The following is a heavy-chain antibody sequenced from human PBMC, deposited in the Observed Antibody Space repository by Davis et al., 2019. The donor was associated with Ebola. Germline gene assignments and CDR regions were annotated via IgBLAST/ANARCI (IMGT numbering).Heavy chain of an antibody. D-gene: IGHD6-19*01. J-gene: IGHJ6*04. Sequence: SLKISCAASGFSFDEYAMHWVRQAPGKGLEWVSGINWNSGSIDYAGSVKGRFTISRDNAKNSLYLQMNSLRVEDTALYYCVKDIVGRSMYNNGWYYYYYHMDVWGKGTTVTVSS. CDR2: INWNSGSI. CDR1: GFSFDEYA. CDR3: VKDIVGRSMYNNGWYYYYYHMDV. V-gene: IGHV3-9*01.